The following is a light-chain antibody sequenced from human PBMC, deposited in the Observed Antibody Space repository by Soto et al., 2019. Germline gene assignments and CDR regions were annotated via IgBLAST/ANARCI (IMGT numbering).Light chain of an antibody. CDR3: QQYDNLPIT. J-gene: IGKJ5*01. CDR2: DAS. Sequence: DIQMTKSPSSLAASVGDSVTITCQAGQDISNYLNWYQQKPGKAPKLLIYDASNLETGVPSRFSGSGSGTDFTFTISSLQPEDIATYYCQQYDNLPITFGQGTRLEI. V-gene: IGKV1-33*01. CDR1: QDISNY.